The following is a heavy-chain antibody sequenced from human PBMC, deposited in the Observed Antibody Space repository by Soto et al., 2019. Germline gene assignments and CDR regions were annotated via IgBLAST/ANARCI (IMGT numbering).Heavy chain of an antibody. CDR1: GAALNSGNYY. V-gene: IGHV4-31*03. D-gene: IGHD2-21*01. CDR3: ARLRIATNNYKWFDP. J-gene: IGHJ5*02. CDR2: IYVTGAV. Sequence: SETLSLTCSVSGAALNSGNYYWSWIRQVPGKGLEWIGHIYVTGAVDYNPSLRDRITISQDTSERQFSLNLRLVTAADTAAYYCARLRIATNNYKWFDPWGQGTLVTVSS.